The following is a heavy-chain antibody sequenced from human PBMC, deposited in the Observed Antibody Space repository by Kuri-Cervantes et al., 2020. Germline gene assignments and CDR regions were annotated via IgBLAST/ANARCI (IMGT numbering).Heavy chain of an antibody. J-gene: IGHJ6*02. CDR3: ARGIRVKLMDV. D-gene: IGHD3-10*01. CDR2: INPNTGAT. Sequence: ASVKVSCKASGYTFTSYDINWVRQTTGQGLGWMGWINPNTGATGYAQRFQGRVTMTRDTSINTAYMELSSLRSEDTAVYYCARGIRVKLMDVWGQGTTVTVSS. CDR1: GYTFTSYD. V-gene: IGHV1-8*01.